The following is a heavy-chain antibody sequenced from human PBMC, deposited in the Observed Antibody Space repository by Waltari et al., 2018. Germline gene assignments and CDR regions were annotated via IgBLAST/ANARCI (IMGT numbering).Heavy chain of an antibody. CDR2: INPNSGGT. CDR3: ARVLGKSVGAILAY. V-gene: IGHV1-2*06. J-gene: IGHJ4*02. CDR1: GYTFTGYY. Sequence: QVQLVQSGAEVKKPGASVKVSCKASGYTFTGYYMHWVRHAPGQGLERLERINPNSGGTNDAQKFQGRVTMTRDTSISTAYMELSRLRSDDTAVYYCARVLGKSVGAILAYWGQGTLVTVSS. D-gene: IGHD1-26*01.